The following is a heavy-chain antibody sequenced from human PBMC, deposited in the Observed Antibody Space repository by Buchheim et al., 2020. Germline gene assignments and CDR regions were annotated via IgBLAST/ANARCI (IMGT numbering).Heavy chain of an antibody. D-gene: IGHD1-7*01. CDR1: GFTFSNFA. J-gene: IGHJ4*02. CDR3: VRATGNYGQYYFDF. V-gene: IGHV3-21*02. Sequence: EVQLVESGGGLVKAGESLTLSCTASGFTFSNFAMNWVRQAPGQGLEWVSSIRSGGAYTYYADSVKGRFTISRDNARNSLFLQIHSLRVEDTAVFYCVRATGNYGQYYFDFWGQGAL. CDR2: IRSGGAYT.